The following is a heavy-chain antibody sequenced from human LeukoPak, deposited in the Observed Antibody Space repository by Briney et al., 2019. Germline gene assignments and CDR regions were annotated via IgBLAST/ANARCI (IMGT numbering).Heavy chain of an antibody. J-gene: IGHJ4*02. V-gene: IGHV3-23*01. CDR3: AKSEVGATLFGY. CDR2: ISGSGGST. CDR1: GFTFSSYE. Sequence: PGGSLRLSCAASGFTFSSYEMNWVRQAPGKGLEWVSAISGSGGSTYYADSVKGRFTISRDNSKNTLYLQMNSLRAEDTAVYYCAKSEVGATLFGYWGQGTLVTVSS. D-gene: IGHD1-26*01.